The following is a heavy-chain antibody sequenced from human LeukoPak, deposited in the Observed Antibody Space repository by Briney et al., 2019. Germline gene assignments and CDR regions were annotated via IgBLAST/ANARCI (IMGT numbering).Heavy chain of an antibody. CDR1: GYTFTSYD. Sequence: ASVKVSCKASGYTFTSYDINWVRQATGQGLEWMGWMNPNSGNTGYAQKFQGRVTMTRNTSISTAYMELSSLRSEDTAVYYCARGGKRAVAGTRSPQYFQHWGQGTLVTVSS. D-gene: IGHD6-19*01. J-gene: IGHJ1*01. CDR3: ARGGKRAVAGTRSPQYFQH. V-gene: IGHV1-8*01. CDR2: MNPNSGNT.